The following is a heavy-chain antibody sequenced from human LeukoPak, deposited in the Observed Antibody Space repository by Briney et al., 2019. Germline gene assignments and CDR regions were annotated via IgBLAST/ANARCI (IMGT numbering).Heavy chain of an antibody. CDR3: ARDEGGYCSGGSCYSGWYFDY. CDR1: GGTFSSYA. CDR2: IIPIFGTA. Sequence: SVKVSCKASGGTFSSYAISWVRQAPGQGLEWMGGIIPIFGTANYAQKFQGRVTITADESTSTAYMELRSPRSDDTAVYYCARDEGGYCSGGSCYSGWYFDYWGQGTLVTVSS. V-gene: IGHV1-69*01. D-gene: IGHD2-15*01. J-gene: IGHJ4*02.